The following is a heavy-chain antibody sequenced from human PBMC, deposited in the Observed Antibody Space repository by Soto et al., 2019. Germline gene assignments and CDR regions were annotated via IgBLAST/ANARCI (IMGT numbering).Heavy chain of an antibody. CDR1: GFTFSSYG. Sequence: GGSLRLSWAASGFTFSSYGMHWVRQAPGKGLEWVAVIWYDGSNKYYADSVKGRFTISRDNSKNTLYLQMNSLRAEDTAVYYCARDRDTGGGMDVWGQGTTVTVSS. V-gene: IGHV3-33*01. CDR2: IWYDGSNK. D-gene: IGHD7-27*01. J-gene: IGHJ6*02. CDR3: ARDRDTGGGMDV.